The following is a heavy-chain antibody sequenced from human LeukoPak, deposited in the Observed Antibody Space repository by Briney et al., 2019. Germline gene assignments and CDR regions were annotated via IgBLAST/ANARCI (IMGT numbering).Heavy chain of an antibody. J-gene: IGHJ4*02. CDR3: ARVYGSCSGGGCYFFDY. CDR2: IYHNGNT. V-gene: IGHV4-30-2*01. CDR1: GDSISSGIFY. D-gene: IGHD2-15*01. Sequence: SETLSLTCSVSGDSISSGIFYWSWIRQPPGKGLEWIGYIYHNGNTYYNPSLKSRVTISVDTSQNEFSLKVNSVTAADTGVYYCARVYGSCSGGGCYFFDYWGQGTLVTVSS.